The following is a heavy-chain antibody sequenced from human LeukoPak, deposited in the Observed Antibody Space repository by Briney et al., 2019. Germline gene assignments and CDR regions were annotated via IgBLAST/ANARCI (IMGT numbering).Heavy chain of an antibody. CDR3: ARGRNVDTANGGDY. D-gene: IGHD5-18*01. CDR1: GGSISSGGYY. J-gene: IGHJ4*02. CDR2: INHSGST. V-gene: IGHV4-39*07. Sequence: NPSETLSLTCTVSGGSISSGGYYWSWIRQPPGKGLEWIGEINHSGSTNYNPSLKSRVTISVDTSKNQFSLKLSSVTAADTAVYYCARGRNVDTANGGDYWGQGTLVTVSS.